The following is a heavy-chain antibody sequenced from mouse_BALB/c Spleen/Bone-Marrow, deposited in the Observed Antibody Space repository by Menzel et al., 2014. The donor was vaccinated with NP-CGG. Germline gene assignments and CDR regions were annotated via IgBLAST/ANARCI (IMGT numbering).Heavy chain of an antibody. V-gene: IGHV14-3*02. Sequence: EVQLQQSGADLVKPGASVKLSCTASGFNIKDTYINWVRQRPEQGLEWIGRIDPANGNNKYDPKFQGEATITADTSSNTAYLQLSSLTSEGTVVYYCARDRGWYLDVWGAGTTVTVSS. D-gene: IGHD2-14*01. CDR3: ARDRGWYLDV. J-gene: IGHJ1*01. CDR1: GFNIKDTY. CDR2: IDPANGNN.